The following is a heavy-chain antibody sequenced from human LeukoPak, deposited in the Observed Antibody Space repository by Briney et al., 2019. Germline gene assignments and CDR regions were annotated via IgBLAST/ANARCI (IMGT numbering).Heavy chain of an antibody. CDR3: ARSVGYCSSTSCYISWFDP. Sequence: SETLSLTCTVSGGSISSYYWSWIRQPPGKALEWIGYIYTSGSTNYNPSLKSRVTISVDTSKNQFSLKLSSVTAADTAVYYCARSVGYCSSTSCYISWFDPWGQGTLVTVSS. V-gene: IGHV4-4*09. CDR1: GGSISSYY. D-gene: IGHD2-2*02. CDR2: IYTSGST. J-gene: IGHJ5*02.